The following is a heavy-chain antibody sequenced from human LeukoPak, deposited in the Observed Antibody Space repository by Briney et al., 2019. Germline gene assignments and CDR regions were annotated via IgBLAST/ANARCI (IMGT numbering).Heavy chain of an antibody. Sequence: GGSLRLSCAASGFTFSDYYMSWVRQAPGKGLEWVSVIYSGGSTYYADSVKGRFTISRDNSKNTLYLQMNSLRAEDTAVYYCARKILFDYWGQGTLVTVSS. CDR2: IYSGGST. CDR3: ARKILFDY. J-gene: IGHJ4*02. CDR1: GFTFSDYY. V-gene: IGHV3-53*01. D-gene: IGHD2/OR15-2a*01.